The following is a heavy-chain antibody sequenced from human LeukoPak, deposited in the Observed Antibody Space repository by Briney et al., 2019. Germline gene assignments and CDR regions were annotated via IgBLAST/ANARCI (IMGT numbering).Heavy chain of an antibody. CDR3: ARDSSKGYCSSTSCYRAFFDY. V-gene: IGHV3-33*01. CDR2: IWFDGSNK. J-gene: IGHJ4*02. D-gene: IGHD2-2*01. Sequence: GGSLRLSCAASGFTFSTYGMHWVHQTPGKGLEWVAVIWFDGSNKYYADSVKGRFTISRDNSKNTLYLQMNSLRVDDTAVYYCARDSSKGYCSSTSCYRAFFDYWGQGTLVTVSS. CDR1: GFTFSTYG.